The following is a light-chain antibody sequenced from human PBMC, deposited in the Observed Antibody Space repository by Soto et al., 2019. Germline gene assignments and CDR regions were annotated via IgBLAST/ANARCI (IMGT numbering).Light chain of an antibody. CDR1: RNISSD. CDR3: QQSYSTLPYT. J-gene: IGKJ2*01. CDR2: RAS. V-gene: IGKV1-39*01. Sequence: IQMTQSPSSLSASVGDRVTLSCRASRNISSDLNWYQLKPGKAPKLLIYRASTLQNGVPSRFSGSGSATDFTLTITTLQPEYVATYSCQQSYSTLPYTFGQGTKVEIK.